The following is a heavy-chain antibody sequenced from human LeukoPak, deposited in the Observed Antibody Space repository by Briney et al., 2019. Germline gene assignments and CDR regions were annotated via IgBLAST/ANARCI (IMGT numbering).Heavy chain of an antibody. Sequence: GGSLRLSCAASGFTFSSYAMHWVRQAPGKGLEWVAVISYDGSNKYYADSVKGRFTISRDNSKNTLYLQMNSLRAGDTAVYYCARDPLYCSGGSCYQTLDYWGQGTLVTVSS. CDR2: ISYDGSNK. CDR3: ARDPLYCSGGSCYQTLDY. D-gene: IGHD2-15*01. CDR1: GFTFSSYA. V-gene: IGHV3-30-3*01. J-gene: IGHJ4*02.